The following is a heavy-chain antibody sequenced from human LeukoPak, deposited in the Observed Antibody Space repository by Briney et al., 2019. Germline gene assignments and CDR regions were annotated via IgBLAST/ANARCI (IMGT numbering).Heavy chain of an antibody. CDR1: GFTFSSYA. CDR3: ARDAAYGYDRFDS. D-gene: IGHD5-18*01. CDR2: IKEDGSDK. V-gene: IGHV3-7*01. J-gene: IGHJ4*02. Sequence: GGSLRLSCAASGFTFSSYAMSWIRQAPGKGLEWVANIKEDGSDKNYVDSVKGRFTISRDNAKNSLSLQMNSLRAEDTAVYYCARDAAYGYDRFDSWGQGTQVTVSS.